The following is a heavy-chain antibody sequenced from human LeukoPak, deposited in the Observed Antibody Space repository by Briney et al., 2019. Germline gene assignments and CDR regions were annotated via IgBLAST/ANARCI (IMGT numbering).Heavy chain of an antibody. V-gene: IGHV3-21*01. CDR1: GFTFSSYG. J-gene: IGHJ6*03. Sequence: PGGSLRLSCAASGFTFSSYGMSWVRQAPGKGLEWVSSISSSSSYIYYADSVRGRFTISRDNAKNSLYLQMNSLRAEDTAVYYCARSPEIYYMDVWGKGTTVTVSS. CDR2: ISSSSSYI. D-gene: IGHD5-24*01. CDR3: ARSPEIYYMDV.